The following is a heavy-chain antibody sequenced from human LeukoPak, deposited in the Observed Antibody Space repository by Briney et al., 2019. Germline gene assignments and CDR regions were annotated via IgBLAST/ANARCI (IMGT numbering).Heavy chain of an antibody. CDR3: ARGRRDGYNLEYFDK. Sequence: SETLSLTCTVSGYSISSGYYWGWIRQPPGKGREWVGSIYHSGSTYYNPSLKSRVTISVDTSKNQFSLKLSSVTAADTAVYYCARGRRDGYNLEYFDKWGQGTLVTVSS. D-gene: IGHD5-24*01. CDR2: IYHSGST. V-gene: IGHV4-38-2*02. CDR1: GYSISSGYY. J-gene: IGHJ4*02.